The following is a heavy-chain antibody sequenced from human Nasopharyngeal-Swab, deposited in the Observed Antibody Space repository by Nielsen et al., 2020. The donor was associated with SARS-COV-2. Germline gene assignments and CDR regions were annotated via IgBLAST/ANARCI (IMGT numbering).Heavy chain of an antibody. CDR2: ISGSGGST. J-gene: IGHJ4*02. V-gene: IGHV3-23*01. CDR3: AKGESITIFGVGGTYFDY. CDR1: GFTFSSYA. Sequence: GESLKISCAASGFTFSSYAMSWVRQAPGKGLEWVSAISGSGGSTYYADSVKGRFTISRDNSKNTLYLQMSSLRAEDTAVYYCAKGESITIFGVGGTYFDYWGQGTLVTVSS. D-gene: IGHD3-3*01.